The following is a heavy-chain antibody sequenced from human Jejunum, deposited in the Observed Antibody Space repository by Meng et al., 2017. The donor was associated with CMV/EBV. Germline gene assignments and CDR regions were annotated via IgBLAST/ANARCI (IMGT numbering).Heavy chain of an antibody. Sequence: PCKASGYTFNHFYLHWVRQAPGQGLEWMGWVNPNNGGTDYAQKFQGRVIMTSDTSISTVYMELSRLTFDDTAVYYCARGPWGFDLWGQGTLVTVSS. CDR2: VNPNNGGT. D-gene: IGHD7-27*01. J-gene: IGHJ4*02. V-gene: IGHV1-2*02. CDR3: ARGPWGFDL. CDR1: GYTFNHFY.